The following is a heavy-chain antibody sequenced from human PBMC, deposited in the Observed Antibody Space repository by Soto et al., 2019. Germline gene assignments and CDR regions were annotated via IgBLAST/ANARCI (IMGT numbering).Heavy chain of an antibody. D-gene: IGHD3-22*01. V-gene: IGHV3-53*01. CDR1: GLDVSGNY. J-gene: IGHJ5*02. CDR2: IYSGGST. Sequence: GGSLRLSCAVSGLDVSGNYMTWVRQAPGKGLEWVSVIYSGGSTYYADSVEGRFTISRDNSKNTLYLQMNSLRAEDTALYYCARGYYPLSWLDPWGQGTLVTVSS. CDR3: ARGYYPLSWLDP.